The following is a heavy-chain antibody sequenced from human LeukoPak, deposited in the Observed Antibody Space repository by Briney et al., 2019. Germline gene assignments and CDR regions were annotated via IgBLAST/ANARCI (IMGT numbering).Heavy chain of an antibody. CDR2: ISLDGSTT. D-gene: IGHD3/OR15-3a*01. Sequence: GGSLRLSCVASGFTFSSYWMHWVRQAPGKGLVWVSRISLDGSTTSYADSVKGRFIISRDNAMNTLYLQMNSLRAEDTAVYYCARYYGLIDYWGQGTLVTVSS. CDR1: GFTFSSYW. V-gene: IGHV3-74*01. CDR3: ARYYGLIDY. J-gene: IGHJ4*02.